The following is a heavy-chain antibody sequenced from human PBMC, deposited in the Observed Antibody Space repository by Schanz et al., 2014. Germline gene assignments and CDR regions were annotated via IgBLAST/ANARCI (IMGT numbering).Heavy chain of an antibody. CDR3: ARDNRYYLFDY. V-gene: IGHV3-64*01. D-gene: IGHD3-16*02. Sequence: EVQLLESGGGLVEPGGSLRLSCAASGFAFSTHAMSWVRQAPGKGLEYVSSISSKGDMTFYGNSVKGRFTISRDNSKNALYLQLGSLSAEDTAVYFCARDNRYYLFDYWGQGALVTVSS. CDR1: GFAFSTHA. J-gene: IGHJ4*02. CDR2: ISSKGDMT.